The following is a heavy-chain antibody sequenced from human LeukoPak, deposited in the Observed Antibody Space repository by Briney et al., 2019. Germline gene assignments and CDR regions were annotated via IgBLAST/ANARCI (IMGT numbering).Heavy chain of an antibody. D-gene: IGHD5-12*01. V-gene: IGHV3-23*01. CDR1: GFTFSSHA. Sequence: PGGSLRLSCAVSGFTFSSHAVSWVRQAPGRGLEWVSAISGSGDRTYYADSVKGRFTISRDNSKNTLYLQMNSLRAEDTAVYYCATDGYSAPDSYFDYWGQGTLVTVSS. J-gene: IGHJ4*02. CDR3: ATDGYSAPDSYFDY. CDR2: ISGSGDRT.